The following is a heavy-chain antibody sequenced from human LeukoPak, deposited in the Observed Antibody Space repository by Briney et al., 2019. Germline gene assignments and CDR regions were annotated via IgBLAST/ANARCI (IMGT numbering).Heavy chain of an antibody. Sequence: GSLRLSCAASGFTFSSYGMHWVGQAPGKGLEGGAVISYDGSKKYYESSVKGGLTISRDNSKNTLYLQMNSLRAEDTAVYYCAKGNPDIVVVPAAVHQNWFDPWGQGTLVTVSS. CDR3: AKGNPDIVVVPAAVHQNWFDP. CDR1: GFTFSSYG. D-gene: IGHD2-2*01. CDR2: ISYDGSKK. J-gene: IGHJ5*02. V-gene: IGHV3-30*18.